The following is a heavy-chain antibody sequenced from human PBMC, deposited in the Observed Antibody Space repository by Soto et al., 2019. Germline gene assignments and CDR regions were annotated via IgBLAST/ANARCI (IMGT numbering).Heavy chain of an antibody. V-gene: IGHV1-18*04. J-gene: IGHJ5*02. Sequence: AASVKVSCKASGYTFTSYGISWVRQAPGQGLEWMGWISAYNGNTNYAQKLQGRVTMTTDTSTSTAYMELRSLRSDDTAVYYCAGAGAGTAGPRENWFDPWGQGTLVTVSS. CDR3: AGAGAGTAGPRENWFDP. CDR1: GYTFTSYG. CDR2: ISAYNGNT. D-gene: IGHD6-19*01.